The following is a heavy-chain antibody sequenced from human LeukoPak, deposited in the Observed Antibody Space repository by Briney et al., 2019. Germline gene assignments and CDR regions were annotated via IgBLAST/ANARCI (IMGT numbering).Heavy chain of an antibody. CDR3: ARARIDY. CDR2: IKDDGSEK. V-gene: IGHV3-7*04. D-gene: IGHD1-14*01. J-gene: IGHJ4*02. Sequence: GGSLRLSCVGSGLTFSSYWTTWVRQAPGKGLEWVANIKDDGSEKYSVDSVKGRFTISRDNAKNLLYLQMSSLRAEDTAVYYCARARIDYWGQGTLVTVSS. CDR1: GLTFSSYW.